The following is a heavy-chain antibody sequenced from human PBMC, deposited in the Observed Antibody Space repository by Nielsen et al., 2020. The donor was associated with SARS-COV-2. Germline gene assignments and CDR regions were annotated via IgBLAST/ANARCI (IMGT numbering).Heavy chain of an antibody. D-gene: IGHD1-26*01. V-gene: IGHV1-8*01. Sequence: ASLTDSRKASVYTFTSYDINWVRQATGQGLAWMGWMNPNSGNTGYAQKLQGRVTMTRNTSISTAYMELSRLRSADTAVYYCASSGGSDYYYGMGVWGQGTTVTVSS. J-gene: IGHJ6*02. CDR2: MNPNSGNT. CDR1: VYTFTSYD. CDR3: ASSGGSDYYYGMGV.